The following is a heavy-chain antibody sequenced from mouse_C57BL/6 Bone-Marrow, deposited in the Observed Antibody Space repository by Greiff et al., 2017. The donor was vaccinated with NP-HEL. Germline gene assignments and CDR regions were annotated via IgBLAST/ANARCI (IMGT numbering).Heavy chain of an antibody. D-gene: IGHD1-1*01. CDR2: IYPGSGNT. J-gene: IGHJ2*01. Sequence: QVQLQQSGAELVRPGASVKLSCKASGYTFTDYYINWVKQRPGQGLEWIARIYPGSGNTYYNEKFKGKATLTAEKSSSTAYMQLSSLTSEDSAVYFCARGGDYYGSSYDYWGQGTTLTVSS. CDR3: ARGGDYYGSSYDY. V-gene: IGHV1-76*01. CDR1: GYTFTDYY.